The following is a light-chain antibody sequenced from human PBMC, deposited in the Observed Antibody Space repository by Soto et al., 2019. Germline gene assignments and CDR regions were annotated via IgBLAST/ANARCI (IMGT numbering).Light chain of an antibody. CDR2: AAT. Sequence: IQMTQSPSSLSASVGDRVTITCRASQGIRNDLGGYQQKQGKAHKILIYAATTLQSGLPSRFSGSRSGTEFTLTISSLQPEDFATYYCLQHNSYRCHFGPGTNVDIK. CDR3: LQHNSYRCH. CDR1: QGIRND. J-gene: IGKJ3*01. V-gene: IGKV1-17*01.